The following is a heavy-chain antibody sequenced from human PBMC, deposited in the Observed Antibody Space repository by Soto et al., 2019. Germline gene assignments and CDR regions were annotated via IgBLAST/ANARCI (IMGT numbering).Heavy chain of an antibody. CDR2: IMPIFGTT. V-gene: IGHV1-69*13. CDR1: GGNFTSHG. Sequence: SVKVSCKASGGNFTSHGVSWVRQAPGQGLECMGGIMPIFGTTNYAQKFRGRVTITADEPTSTVYMELRSLRSEDTAVYYCARVSGRGWYNWFAPWGQGTPVTVSS. CDR3: ARVSGRGWYNWFAP. J-gene: IGHJ5*02. D-gene: IGHD6-19*01.